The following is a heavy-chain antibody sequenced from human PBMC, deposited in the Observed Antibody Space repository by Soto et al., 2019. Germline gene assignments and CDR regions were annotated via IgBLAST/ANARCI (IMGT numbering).Heavy chain of an antibody. J-gene: IGHJ4*02. D-gene: IGHD2-8*01. CDR3: ARGMTPPGVPAWYYFDS. V-gene: IGHV4-4*07. CDR1: GASITGSSY. CDR2: FSLSGTT. Sequence: SETLSLTCTVSGASITGSSYWSWIRQPAGKGLEWIGRFSLSGTTSYNPSLRSRVTMSADVSKNQFSLRLTSVTAADTALYYCARGMTPPGVPAWYYFDSWGQGTLVTVSS.